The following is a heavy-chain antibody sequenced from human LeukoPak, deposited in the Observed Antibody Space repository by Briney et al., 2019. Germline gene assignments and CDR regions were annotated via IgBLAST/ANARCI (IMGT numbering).Heavy chain of an antibody. V-gene: IGHV4-39*01. CDR2: IYYSAST. Sequence: SETLSLTCTVSGGSISSSSYYWGWIRHPPGKGLEWFGSIYYSASTYYNPSLKSRVTISVDTSKNQFALKLSSVTAADTAVYYCARQKVYDSSGYFDSWGQGTLVTVSS. J-gene: IGHJ4*02. CDR3: ARQKVYDSSGYFDS. D-gene: IGHD3-22*01. CDR1: GGSISSSSYY.